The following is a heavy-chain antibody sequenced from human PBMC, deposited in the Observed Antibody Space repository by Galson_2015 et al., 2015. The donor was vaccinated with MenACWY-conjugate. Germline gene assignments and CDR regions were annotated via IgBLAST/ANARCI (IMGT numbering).Heavy chain of an antibody. V-gene: IGHV3-74*01. CDR2: INSDGSST. CDR3: ARGGQGLAAAEDNWFDP. CDR1: GFTFSSYW. J-gene: IGHJ5*02. D-gene: IGHD6-13*01. Sequence: SLRLSCAASGFTFSSYWMHWVHQGPGKGLVWVSRINSDGSSTNYADSVKGRFTISRDNAKNTLYLQMNSLRAEDTAVYYCARGGQGLAAAEDNWFDPWGQGTLVTVSS.